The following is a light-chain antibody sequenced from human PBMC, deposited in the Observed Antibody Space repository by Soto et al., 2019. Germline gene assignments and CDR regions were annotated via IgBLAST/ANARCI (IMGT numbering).Light chain of an antibody. V-gene: IGLV2-14*01. Sequence: QSALTQPASVSGSPGQSITISCTGTSSDVGGYNYVSWYQQHPGKAPKIMIYEVSNRPSGVSNRFSGSKSGNTASLTISGLHAEVEADYYCSSYTSSTTLYVFGTGTKLTVL. J-gene: IGLJ1*01. CDR1: SSDVGGYNY. CDR3: SSYTSSTTLYV. CDR2: EVS.